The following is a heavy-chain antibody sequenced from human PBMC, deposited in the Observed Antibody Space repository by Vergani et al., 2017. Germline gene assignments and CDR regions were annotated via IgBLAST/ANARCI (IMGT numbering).Heavy chain of an antibody. CDR2: VYWNDDE. D-gene: IGHD3-9*01. V-gene: IGHV2-5*01. CDR1: GFSLTTGGDG. J-gene: IGHJ3*01. Sequence: QITLRESGPTLVKPTQTLTLTCTFSGFSLTTGGDGVGWIRQPPGRALEWLAFVYWNDDERYSPSLKSRVTITKDTYKNEVILTMATMDPVDTATYYCVHRLGYFDLDGAFDVWGPGTMVTVSS. CDR3: VHRLGYFDLDGAFDV.